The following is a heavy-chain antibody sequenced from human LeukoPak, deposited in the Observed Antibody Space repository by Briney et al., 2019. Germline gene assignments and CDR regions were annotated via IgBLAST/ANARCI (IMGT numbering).Heavy chain of an antibody. D-gene: IGHD6-19*01. CDR1: GYTFTSYG. J-gene: IGHJ4*02. Sequence: ASVKVSCTASGYTFTSYGISWVRQAPGQGLEWMGWISAYNGNTNYAQKLQGRVTMTTDTSTSTAYMELRSLRSDDTAVYYCARVGGVAGRTGYDYWGQGTLVTVSS. V-gene: IGHV1-18*01. CDR3: ARVGGVAGRTGYDY. CDR2: ISAYNGNT.